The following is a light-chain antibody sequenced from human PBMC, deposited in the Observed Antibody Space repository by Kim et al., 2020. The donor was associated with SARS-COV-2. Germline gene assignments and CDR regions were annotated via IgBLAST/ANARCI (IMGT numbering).Light chain of an antibody. CDR1: QSISSF. CDR2: DAT. V-gene: IGKV3-11*01. J-gene: IGKJ4*01. CDR3: QQRDNWPLT. Sequence: LSPGEEATLSCRASQSISSFLAWYQQKPGQAPRLLIHDATNRATGIPARCSGSGSGTDFTLTISSLEPEDFAVYYCQQRDNWPLTFGGGTKVDIK.